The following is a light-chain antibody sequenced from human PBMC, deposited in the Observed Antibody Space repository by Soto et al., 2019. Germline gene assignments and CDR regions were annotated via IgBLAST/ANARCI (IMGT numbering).Light chain of an antibody. Sequence: EIVLTQSPGTLSLSPGERATLSCRASQSVSTNYLAWYQQKPGQAPRLLIYAASSRATGIPDRFSGSGSGTDFTLTISRLEPEDFAVYYCQQCGSSQTFGQGTKVDIK. CDR3: QQCGSSQT. CDR2: AAS. CDR1: QSVSTNY. J-gene: IGKJ1*01. V-gene: IGKV3-20*01.